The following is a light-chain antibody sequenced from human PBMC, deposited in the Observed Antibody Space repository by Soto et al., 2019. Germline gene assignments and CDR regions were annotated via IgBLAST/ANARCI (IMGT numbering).Light chain of an antibody. V-gene: IGKV3-20*01. J-gene: IGKJ4*01. CDR3: QLYGSSPI. Sequence: EIVLTQSPGTLSFSAGERATLSCRASQTVIASNIVWYQQRPGQAHRLLIYGASTRATDIPVRFSGSGSGTDFPLTSSRLQPEDVAVYYRQLYGSSPIFGGGTKVEIK. CDR2: GAS. CDR1: QTVIASN.